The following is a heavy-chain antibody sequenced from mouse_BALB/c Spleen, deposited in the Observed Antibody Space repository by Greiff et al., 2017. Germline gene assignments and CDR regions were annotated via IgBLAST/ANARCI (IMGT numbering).Heavy chain of an antibody. CDR1: GFTFSDYY. CDR3: ARDGGDYFDY. Sequence: EVQLVESGGGLVKPGGSLKLSCAASGFTFSDYYMYWVRQTPEKRLEWVATISDGGSYTYYPDSVKGRFTISRDNAKNSQYLQMSSLKSEDTAMYYCARDGGDYFDYWGQGTTLTVSS. J-gene: IGHJ2*01. CDR2: ISDGGSYT. V-gene: IGHV5-4*02.